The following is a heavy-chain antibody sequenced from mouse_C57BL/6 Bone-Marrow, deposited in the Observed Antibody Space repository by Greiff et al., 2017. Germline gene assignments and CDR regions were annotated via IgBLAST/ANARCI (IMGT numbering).Heavy chain of an antibody. V-gene: IGHV1-78*01. CDR3: ARVYYDYDGFAY. CDR2: IYPRDGST. J-gene: IGHJ3*01. CDR1: GYTFTDHT. D-gene: IGHD2-4*01. Sequence: VQLQESDAELVKPGASVKISCKVSGYTFTDHTIHWMKQRPEQGLEWIGSIYPRDGSTKYNEKFKGKATLTADKSSSTAYMQLNSLTSEDSAVYFCARVYYDYDGFAYWGQGTLVTVSA.